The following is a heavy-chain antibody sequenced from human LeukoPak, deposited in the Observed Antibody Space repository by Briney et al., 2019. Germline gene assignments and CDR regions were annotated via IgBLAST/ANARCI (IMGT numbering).Heavy chain of an antibody. CDR3: ARGEAAVVVPVAIPWFDP. V-gene: IGHV4-31*03. CDR1: GDSIIYGGYY. J-gene: IGHJ5*02. D-gene: IGHD2-2*01. CDR2: IYYSGTT. Sequence: SETLSLTCSVSGDSIIYGGYYWSWIRQPPGKGLEWIGYIYYSGTTHYNPSLKRRLTMSVDTSKNQFSPKLSSVTAADTAVYYCARGEAAVVVPVAIPWFDPWGQGTLVTVSS.